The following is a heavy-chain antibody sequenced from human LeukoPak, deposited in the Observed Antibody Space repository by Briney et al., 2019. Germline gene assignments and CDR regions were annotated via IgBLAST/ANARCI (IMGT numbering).Heavy chain of an antibody. CDR1: GGSISSGSYY. CDR3: ARGDLLRNYYYGMDV. V-gene: IGHV4-61*01. Sequence: SQTLSLTCTVSGGSISSGSYYWSWIRQPPGKGLEWIGYIYYSGSTNYNPSLKSRVTISVDTSKNRFSLKLSSVTAADTAVYYCARGDLLRNYYYGMDVWGQGTTVTVSS. CDR2: IYYSGST. J-gene: IGHJ6*02. D-gene: IGHD2-21*01.